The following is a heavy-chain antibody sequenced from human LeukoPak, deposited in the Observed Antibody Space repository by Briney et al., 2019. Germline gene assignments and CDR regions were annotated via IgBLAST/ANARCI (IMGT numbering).Heavy chain of an antibody. CDR1: GFTFSDYY. CDR2: ISSNGATI. CDR3: ARGMRFDY. V-gene: IGHV3-11*01. J-gene: IGHJ4*02. Sequence: GGSLRLSCAASGFTFSDYYMNWIRQPPGKGLEWVSYISSNGATIYYADSVKGRFTISRDNANNSLYLQMNSLRAEDTAIYYCARGMRFDYWGQGTLVTVSS.